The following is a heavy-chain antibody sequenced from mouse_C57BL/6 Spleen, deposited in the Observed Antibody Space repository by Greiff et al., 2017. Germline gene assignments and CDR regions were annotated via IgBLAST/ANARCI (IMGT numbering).Heavy chain of an antibody. CDR3: ATQYDGSSYGFAY. V-gene: IGHV14-2*01. CDR1: GFNTKDYY. Sequence: VQLQQSGAELVKPGASVKLSCTASGFNTKDYYMHWVKQRTEQGLEWIGRLDPEDGETKSAPKFQCKATITADTSSNTAYLQLSSLTSEDTAVYYCATQYDGSSYGFAYWGQGTLVTVSA. J-gene: IGHJ3*01. D-gene: IGHD1-1*01. CDR2: LDPEDGET.